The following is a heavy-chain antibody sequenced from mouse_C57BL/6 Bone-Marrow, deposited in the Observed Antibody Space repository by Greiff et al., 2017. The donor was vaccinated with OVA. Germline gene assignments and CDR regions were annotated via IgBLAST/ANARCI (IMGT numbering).Heavy chain of an antibody. CDR1: GYTFTSYW. Sequence: QVQLQQPGAELVRPGSSVKLSCKASGYTFTSYWMHWVKQRPIQGLEWIGNIDPSDSETHYNQKFKDKATLTVDKSSSTAYMQLSSLTSEDSAVYYCAREDDYDKEYYFDYWGQGTTLTVSS. J-gene: IGHJ2*01. D-gene: IGHD2-4*01. CDR3: AREDDYDKEYYFDY. V-gene: IGHV1-52*01. CDR2: IDPSDSET.